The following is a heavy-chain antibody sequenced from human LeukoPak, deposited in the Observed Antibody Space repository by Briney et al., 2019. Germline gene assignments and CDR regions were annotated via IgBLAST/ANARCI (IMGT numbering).Heavy chain of an antibody. CDR2: MNPNSGNT. Sequence: ASVKVSCKASGYTFTGYDINWVRQATGQGLEWMGWMNPNSGNTGYAQKFQGGVTMTRNTSISTAYMELSSLRSEDTAVYYCARAQSYSGYDPAGWFDPWGQGTLVTVSS. D-gene: IGHD5-12*01. CDR1: GYTFTGYD. V-gene: IGHV1-8*01. J-gene: IGHJ5*02. CDR3: ARAQSYSGYDPAGWFDP.